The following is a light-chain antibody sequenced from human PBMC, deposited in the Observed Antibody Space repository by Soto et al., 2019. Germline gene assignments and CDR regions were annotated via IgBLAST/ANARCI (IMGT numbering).Light chain of an antibody. J-gene: IGLJ1*01. CDR3: SSYTSSTTSV. CDR2: EVS. Sequence: QSVLTQASGVSGSPGQWITISCTGTSSDIGSYNFVSWYQQHPGKAPKLIIYEVSNRPSGISNRFSGSKSDNTASLTISGLHAEDEADYYCSSYTSSTTSVFGIGTKVTVL. CDR1: SSDIGSYNF. V-gene: IGLV2-14*01.